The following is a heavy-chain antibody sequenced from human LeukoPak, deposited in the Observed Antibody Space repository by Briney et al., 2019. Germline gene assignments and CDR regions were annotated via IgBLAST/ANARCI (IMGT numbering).Heavy chain of an antibody. CDR3: AREGYSYGLNWFGP. CDR2: ISAYNGNT. D-gene: IGHD5-18*01. CDR1: GYTFTSYG. Sequence: ASVKVSCKASGYTFTSYGISWVRQAPGQGLEWMGWISAYNGNTNYAQKLQGRVTMTTDTSTSTAYMELRSLRSDDTAVYYCAREGYSYGLNWFGPWGQGTLVTVSS. V-gene: IGHV1-18*01. J-gene: IGHJ5*02.